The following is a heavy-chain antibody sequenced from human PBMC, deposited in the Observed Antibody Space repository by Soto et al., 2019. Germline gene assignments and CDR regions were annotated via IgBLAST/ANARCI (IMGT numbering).Heavy chain of an antibody. CDR3: VPHVYTCD. J-gene: IGHJ4*02. Sequence: SGGSLRLSCLASGFSFSRYWMSWVRQAPGKGPEWVANIKEDGSEKYYGNSVRGRFTISRDNARNSLFLQMNSIRAEDTALYYCVPHVYTCDWGQGTLVTVSS. CDR2: IKEDGSEK. V-gene: IGHV3-7*03. CDR1: GFSFSRYW. D-gene: IGHD3-16*01.